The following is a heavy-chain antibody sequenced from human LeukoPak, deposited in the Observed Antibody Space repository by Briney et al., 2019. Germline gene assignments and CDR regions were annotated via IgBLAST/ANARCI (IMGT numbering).Heavy chain of an antibody. V-gene: IGHV3-43*02. Sequence: PGGSLRLSCVASGLPIADFAMHWVRQAPGKGLEWVSLISGDGVSTFYADSVKGRFSISRDNSKNSLYLEMNSLRAEDTAVYYCARANSYGGPFDYWGQGTLVTVSS. CDR1: GLPIADFA. CDR3: ARANSYGGPFDY. J-gene: IGHJ4*02. CDR2: ISGDGVST. D-gene: IGHD5-18*01.